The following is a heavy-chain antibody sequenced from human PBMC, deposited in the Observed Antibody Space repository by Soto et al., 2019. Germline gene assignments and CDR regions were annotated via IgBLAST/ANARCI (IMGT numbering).Heavy chain of an antibody. CDR1: GGSISSYY. CDR2: IYYSGST. D-gene: IGHD6-6*01. J-gene: IGHJ6*02. CDR3: ARDGGSSLTGGMDV. Sequence: EPLSLTCTFSGGSISSYYWSWIRQPPGKGLEWIGYIYYSGSTNYNPSLKSRVTISVDTSKNQFSLKLSSVTAADTAVYYCARDGGSSLTGGMDVWGQGTTVTVSS. V-gene: IGHV4-59*01.